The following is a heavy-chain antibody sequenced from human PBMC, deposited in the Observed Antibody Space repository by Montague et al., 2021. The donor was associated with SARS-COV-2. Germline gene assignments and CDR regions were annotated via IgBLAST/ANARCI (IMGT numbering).Heavy chain of an antibody. CDR1: GGSISSSSYY. Sequence: SETLSLTCTVSGGSISSSSYYWGWIRQPPGKGLEWIGSIYYSGSTYYNPSLKSRVTISVDTSKNQFSLKLSSVTAADTAVYYCARQEPIVVVVAAARGWIDPWGQGTLVTVSS. J-gene: IGHJ5*02. CDR3: ARQEPIVVVVAAARGWIDP. CDR2: IYYSGST. V-gene: IGHV4-39*01. D-gene: IGHD2-15*01.